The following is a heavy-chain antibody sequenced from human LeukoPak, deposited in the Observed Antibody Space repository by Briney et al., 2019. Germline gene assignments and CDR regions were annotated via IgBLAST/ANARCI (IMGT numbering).Heavy chain of an antibody. Sequence: SETLSLTCSVSGGPISSSGYYWGWIRQPPGKGLEWIGSIYYSRSTYYNPSLKSRVTISVDTSKNQFSLKLSSVTAADTAVYYCARHADSGFGQLAFDYWGQGTLVTVSS. CDR3: ARHADSGFGQLAFDY. J-gene: IGHJ4*02. V-gene: IGHV4-39*01. CDR1: GGPISSSGYY. CDR2: IYYSRST. D-gene: IGHD3-10*01.